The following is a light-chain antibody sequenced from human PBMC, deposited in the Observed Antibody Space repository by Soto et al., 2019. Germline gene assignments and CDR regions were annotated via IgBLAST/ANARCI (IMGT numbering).Light chain of an antibody. CDR3: HQYNNWPQT. Sequence: EIVMTQSPATLSVSPGERATLSCRASQSFSSNLAWYQQKPGQAPRLLIYGASTRATGIPARFSGSGSGTEFTLTISSLQSEDFAVYYCHQYNNWPQTFGQGTKVEI. V-gene: IGKV3-15*01. J-gene: IGKJ1*01. CDR1: QSFSSN. CDR2: GAS.